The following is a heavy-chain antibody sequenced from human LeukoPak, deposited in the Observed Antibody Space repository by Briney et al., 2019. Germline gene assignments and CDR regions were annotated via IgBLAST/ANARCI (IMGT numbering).Heavy chain of an antibody. J-gene: IGHJ1*01. Sequence: GGSLRLSCVVSGFTFNRCWMNWVRQAPGKGLGWVAHINPDGRETFYVDSVKGRFTISRDNAQNSMYLQMNSLRVEDTAVYYCTSWGDTTAEYFQRWGQGTLVTVSS. V-gene: IGHV3-7*01. D-gene: IGHD2-21*02. CDR3: TSWGDTTAEYFQR. CDR2: INPDGRET. CDR1: GFTFNRCW.